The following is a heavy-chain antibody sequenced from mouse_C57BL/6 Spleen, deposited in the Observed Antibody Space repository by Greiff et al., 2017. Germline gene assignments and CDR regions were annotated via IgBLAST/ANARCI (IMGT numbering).Heavy chain of an antibody. Sequence: QVQLQQPGAELVKPGASVKLSCKASGYTFTSYWMHWVKQRPGQGLEWIGMIHPNSGSTNYNEKFKSKVTLTVDKSSSTAYMQLSSLTSEDSAVYYCARNWDWYFDVWGTGTTVTVSS. CDR2: IHPNSGST. CDR1: GYTFTSYW. CDR3: ARNWDWYFDV. V-gene: IGHV1-64*01. D-gene: IGHD4-1*01. J-gene: IGHJ1*03.